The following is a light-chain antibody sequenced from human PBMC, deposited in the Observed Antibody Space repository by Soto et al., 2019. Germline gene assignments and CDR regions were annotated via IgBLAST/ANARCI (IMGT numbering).Light chain of an antibody. J-gene: IGLJ2*01. V-gene: IGLV2-14*01. CDR2: NVS. CDR1: SSDVGGYNY. Sequence: QSALTQPASVSGSPGQSITISCIGTSSDVGGYNYVSWYQQHPDKAPTLVIYNVSNRPSGVSDRFSGSKSGNTASLIISGLQAEDEADYYCSSYTSISTVVFGGGTKLTVL. CDR3: SSYTSISTVV.